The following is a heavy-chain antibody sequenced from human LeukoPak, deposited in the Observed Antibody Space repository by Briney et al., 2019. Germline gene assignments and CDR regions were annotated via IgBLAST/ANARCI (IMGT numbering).Heavy chain of an antibody. CDR1: GYTFTSYA. V-gene: IGHV1-3*01. D-gene: IGHD3-22*01. Sequence: ASVKVSFKASGYTFTSYAMHWVRQAPGQRLEWMGWINAGNGNTKYSQKFQGRVTITRDTSASTAYMELSSLRSEDTAVYYCARDDYYDSSGYYYFDYWGQGTLVTVSS. CDR3: ARDDYYDSSGYYYFDY. J-gene: IGHJ4*02. CDR2: INAGNGNT.